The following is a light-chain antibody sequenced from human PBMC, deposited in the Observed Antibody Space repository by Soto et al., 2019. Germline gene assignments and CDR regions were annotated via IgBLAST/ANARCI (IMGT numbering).Light chain of an antibody. J-gene: IGKJ1*01. V-gene: IGKV3-20*01. CDR1: QSVSNNY. CDR2: GAS. CDR3: QQYGSSGT. Sequence: IVLTPSPGTLSLSPVERVTLSCRASQSVSNNYLAWYQQKPGQAPRLLIYGASNRATGIPDRFSGSGSGTDFTLTISRLEPEDFAVYYCQQYGSSGTFGQGTKVDIK.